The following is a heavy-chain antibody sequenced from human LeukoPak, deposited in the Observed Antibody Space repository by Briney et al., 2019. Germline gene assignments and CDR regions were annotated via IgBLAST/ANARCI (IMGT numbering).Heavy chain of an antibody. J-gene: IGHJ4*02. CDR2: INPNSGGT. D-gene: IGHD3-10*01. Sequence: GASVKVSCKASGYTFTGYYMHWVRQAPGQGLEWMGWINPNSGGTNYAQKFQGRVTMTRDTSISTAYMELSRLRSDDTAVYYCARRYGRGFSRPPFDYWGQGTLVTVSS. CDR3: ARRYGRGFSRPPFDY. V-gene: IGHV1-2*02. CDR1: GYTFTGYY.